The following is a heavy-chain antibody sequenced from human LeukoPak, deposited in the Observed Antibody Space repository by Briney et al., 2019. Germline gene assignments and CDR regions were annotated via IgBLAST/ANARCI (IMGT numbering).Heavy chain of an antibody. V-gene: IGHV1-8*01. J-gene: IGHJ6*03. CDR1: GYTFTSYD. D-gene: IGHD2-15*01. Sequence: GASVKVSCKASGYTFTSYDINWVRQATGQGLEWMGWMNPNSGNTGYAQKFQGRVTMTRNTSISTAYMELSSLRSEDTAVYYCARAHCSGGSCYSGDYYYYYYMDVWGKGTTVTISS. CDR3: ARAHCSGGSCYSGDYYYYYYMDV. CDR2: MNPNSGNT.